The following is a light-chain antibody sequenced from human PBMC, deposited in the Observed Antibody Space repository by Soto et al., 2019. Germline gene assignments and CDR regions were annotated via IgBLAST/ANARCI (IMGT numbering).Light chain of an antibody. CDR1: SSNIGSNT. Sequence: QSVLTQPPSASATPGQRVTISCSGGSSNIGSNTVNWYQQLPGTAPKLLIHSNNQRPSGVPDRFSGSKSGTSASLAISGLQSEDEADYYCAVWDDSLNGVVFGGGSKLTVL. J-gene: IGLJ2*01. CDR3: AVWDDSLNGVV. V-gene: IGLV1-44*01. CDR2: SNN.